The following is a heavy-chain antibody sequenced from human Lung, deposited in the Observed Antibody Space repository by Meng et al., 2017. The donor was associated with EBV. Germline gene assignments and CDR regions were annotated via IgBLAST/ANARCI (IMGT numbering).Heavy chain of an antibody. CDR2: IYYSGST. D-gene: IGHD6-19*01. Sequence: GQRQERGPGLVKPSPTLSLTVTVSGGYISSGGHYWSWIRQHPGKSLEWIGYIYYSGSTYYNPSLKSRVTISVDTSKNQFSLKLSYVTAADTAVYYCARLYRGGWYLWGRGTLVNVSS. CDR3: ARLYRGGWYL. J-gene: IGHJ4*02. CDR1: GGYISSGGHY. V-gene: IGHV4-31*03.